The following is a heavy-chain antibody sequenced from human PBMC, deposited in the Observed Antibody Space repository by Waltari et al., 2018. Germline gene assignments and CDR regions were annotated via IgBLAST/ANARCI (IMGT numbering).Heavy chain of an antibody. CDR3: ARSGHDTDDSMNYLTVRYFNH. D-gene: IGHD3-10*01. Sequence: QVHLQESGPRLVQPSETLSLTCSVSGASINDHSWNWIRQSPEMGLQWVGYLSYGRRTHSNPSLRKRVTISADTAKHQFSLKVTSVTPADTAVYYCARSGHDTDDSMNYLTVRYFNHWGPGTLVTVSP. V-gene: IGHV4-59*11. CDR1: GASINDHS. CDR2: LSYGRRT. J-gene: IGHJ1*01.